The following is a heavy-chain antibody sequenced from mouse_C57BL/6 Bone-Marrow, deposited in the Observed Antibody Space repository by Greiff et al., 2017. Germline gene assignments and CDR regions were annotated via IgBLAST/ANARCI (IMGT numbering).Heavy chain of an antibody. J-gene: IGHJ2*01. CDR3: TTYYYGSSYNY. CDR2: IDPEDGDT. D-gene: IGHD1-1*01. CDR1: GFNIKDYY. V-gene: IGHV14-1*01. Sequence: VQLQQSGAELVRPGASVKLSCTASGFNIKDYYMHWVKQRPEQGLEWIGRIDPEDGDTEYAPKFQGKATMTADTSSTTAYLQLSSLTSEDTAVYYCTTYYYGSSYNYWGQGTTLTVSS.